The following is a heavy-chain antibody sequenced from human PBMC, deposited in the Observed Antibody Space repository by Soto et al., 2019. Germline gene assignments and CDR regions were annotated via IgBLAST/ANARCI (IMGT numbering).Heavy chain of an antibody. D-gene: IGHD7-27*01. CDR3: TRANWYSEY. J-gene: IGHJ4*02. Sequence: QVQLQESGPGLVKPSDTLSLTCTVSGGSISNHYWSWIRHPPGKGLEWIGYIYYNGNTNYNPPLKSRLTMCVDTSKNQISLKLSSVTAADTAVYYCTRANWYSEYWGQGTLVTVS. CDR1: GGSISNHY. V-gene: IGHV4-59*11. CDR2: IYYNGNT.